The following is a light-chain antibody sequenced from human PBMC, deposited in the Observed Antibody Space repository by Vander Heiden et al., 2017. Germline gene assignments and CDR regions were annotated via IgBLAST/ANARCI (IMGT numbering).Light chain of an antibody. J-gene: IGKJ2*01. CDR1: QSVVYSSNSKNY. Sequence: DIVMTQSPDSPAVSLGEGATINCKASQSVVYSSNSKNYLAWYQQKPGQPPKLLIYWASTRESGVPDRFSGSASGTDFTLTISSLQAEDVAVYYCQQYYSTPTFGQGTKLEIK. CDR2: WAS. V-gene: IGKV4-1*01. CDR3: QQYYSTPT.